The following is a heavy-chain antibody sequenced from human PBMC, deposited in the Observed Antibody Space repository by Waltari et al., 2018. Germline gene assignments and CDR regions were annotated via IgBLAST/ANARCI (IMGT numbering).Heavy chain of an antibody. J-gene: IGHJ4*02. V-gene: IGHV1-2*06. CDR1: GYTFTGYY. Sequence: QVQLVQSGAEVKKPGASVKVSCKASGYTFTGYYMHWVRQAPGQGLEWMGRINPTRGGKNYAQKFQGRVTMTRDTSISTAYMELSRLRSDDTAVYYCARVQAGEDYWGQGTLVTVSS. CDR2: INPTRGGK. D-gene: IGHD7-27*01. CDR3: ARVQAGEDY.